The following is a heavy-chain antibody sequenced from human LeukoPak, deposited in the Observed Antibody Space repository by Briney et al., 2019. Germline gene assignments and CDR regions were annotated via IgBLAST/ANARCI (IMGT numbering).Heavy chain of an antibody. D-gene: IGHD5-12*01. CDR1: GGSFSGYY. J-gene: IGHJ4*02. CDR3: ARGYSGYTSVDY. Sequence: SETLSLTCAVYGGSFSGYYWSWIRQPPGKGLEWIGYIYTSGSTNYNPSLKSRVTISVDTSKNQFSLKLSSVTAADTAVYYCARGYSGYTSVDYWGQGTLVTVSS. V-gene: IGHV4-4*09. CDR2: IYTSGST.